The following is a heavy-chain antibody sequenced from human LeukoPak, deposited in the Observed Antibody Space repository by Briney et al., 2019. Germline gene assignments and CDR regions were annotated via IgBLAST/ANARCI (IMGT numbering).Heavy chain of an antibody. Sequence: GGSLRLSCAASGFSFSSQGMSWVRQAPWRGPEWVSSISSGSDYTFYADSSKGRFTISRDNSKNTLYLQMNSLRAGDTAIYHCAKIGVIGNWYYDVWGRGTLVTVSS. V-gene: IGHV3-23*01. CDR1: GFSFSSQG. CDR2: ISSGSDYT. D-gene: IGHD3-10*01. J-gene: IGHJ2*01. CDR3: AKIGVIGNWYYDV.